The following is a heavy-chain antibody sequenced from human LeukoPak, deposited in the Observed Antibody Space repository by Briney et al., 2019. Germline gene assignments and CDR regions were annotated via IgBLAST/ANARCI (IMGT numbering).Heavy chain of an antibody. CDR3: ARLGIVSDRDY. Sequence: SETLSPTCTVSGGSISSYYWSWIRQPPGKGLEWIGYIYYSGSTNYNPSLKSRVTISVDTSKNQFSLKLSSVTAADTAVYYCARLGIVSDRDYWGQGTLVTVSS. CDR1: GGSISSYY. CDR2: IYYSGST. J-gene: IGHJ4*02. D-gene: IGHD2-21*01. V-gene: IGHV4-59*08.